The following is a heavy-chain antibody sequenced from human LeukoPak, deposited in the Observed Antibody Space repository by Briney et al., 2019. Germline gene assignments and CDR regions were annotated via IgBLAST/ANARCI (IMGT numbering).Heavy chain of an antibody. D-gene: IGHD3-10*01. Sequence: ASVKVSCKASGYTFTSYYMHWVRQAPGQGLEWMGIINPSGGSTSYAQKFQGRVTITRDTSASTAYMELSSLRSEDMAVYYCARVLLYYGSGSSVLGYWGQGTLVTVSS. CDR1: GYTFTSYY. CDR3: ARVLLYYGSGSSVLGY. CDR2: INPSGGST. V-gene: IGHV1-46*01. J-gene: IGHJ4*02.